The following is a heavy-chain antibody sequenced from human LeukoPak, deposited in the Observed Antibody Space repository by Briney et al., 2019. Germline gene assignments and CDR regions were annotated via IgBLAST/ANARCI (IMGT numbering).Heavy chain of an antibody. D-gene: IGHD3-3*01. V-gene: IGHV3-30*03. J-gene: IGHJ4*02. CDR3: AREATWGEWYFDH. CDR1: GITFSRHG. CDR2: IADDGGVK. Sequence: GGSLRLSCVASGITFSRHGMDWVRQAPGKGLEWVAVIADDGGVKQYADSVKGRFTVSRDNSRSTLYLQMNGLSVEDTAIYYCAREATWGEWYFDHWGQGTPVTVSS.